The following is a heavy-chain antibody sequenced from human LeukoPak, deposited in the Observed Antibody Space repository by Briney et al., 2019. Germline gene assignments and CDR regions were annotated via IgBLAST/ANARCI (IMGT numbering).Heavy chain of an antibody. CDR1: GGSISSSSHY. Sequence: SETLSLTCTVSGGSISSSSHYWGWIRQPPWKALEWIGSIYYSGATYYNPSLKSRVTISVDTSKNQFSLRLSSVTAADTAVYYSARLYCSGSSCFLDYWGQGTLVTVSS. CDR3: ARLYCSGSSCFLDY. CDR2: IYYSGAT. J-gene: IGHJ4*02. D-gene: IGHD2-15*01. V-gene: IGHV4-39*01.